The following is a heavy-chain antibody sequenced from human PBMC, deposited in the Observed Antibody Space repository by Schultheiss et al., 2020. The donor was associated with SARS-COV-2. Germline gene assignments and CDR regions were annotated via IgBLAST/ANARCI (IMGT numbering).Heavy chain of an antibody. CDR3: ARETERGALYYYYGMDV. Sequence: GGSLRLSCAASEFTFSSYEMNWVRQAPGKGLEWVSYISSSGSTIYYADSVKGRFTISRDNAKNSLYLQMNSLRAEDTAVYYCARETERGALYYYYGMDVWGQGTTVTVSS. CDR1: EFTFSSYE. V-gene: IGHV3-48*03. J-gene: IGHJ6*02. D-gene: IGHD3-10*01. CDR2: ISSSGSTI.